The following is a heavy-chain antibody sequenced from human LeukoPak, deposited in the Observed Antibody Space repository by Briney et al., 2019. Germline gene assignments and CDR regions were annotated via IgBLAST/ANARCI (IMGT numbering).Heavy chain of an antibody. V-gene: IGHV4-59*01. CDR1: GGSISSYY. CDR2: IYYSGSGST. D-gene: IGHD3-16*01. CDR3: ARGNYDYVWGSPQTFDY. J-gene: IGHJ4*02. Sequence: PSETPSLTCTVSGGSISSYYWSWIRQPPGKGLEWIGYIYYSGSGSTNYNPSLKSRVTMSLDTSKNQFSLKLSSVTAADTAVYYCARGNYDYVWGSPQTFDYWGQGTLVTVSS.